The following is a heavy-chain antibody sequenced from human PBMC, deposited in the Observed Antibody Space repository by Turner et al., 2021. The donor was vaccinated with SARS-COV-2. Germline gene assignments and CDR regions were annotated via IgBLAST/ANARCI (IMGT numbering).Heavy chain of an antibody. D-gene: IGHD1-1*01. CDR1: GGSISSKS. Sequence: QVQLQESGPGLVRPSETLTLTCTVSGGSISSKSWSWIRQSPGRGLEWIGYFYKIGSIDYNPTLRSRVTISVDTSKNQLSLNLISMTAAATAVYYWARHQGSTSGYDHGMNVWGQGTAVIVSS. V-gene: IGHV4-59*08. CDR2: FYKIGSI. J-gene: IGHJ6*02. CDR3: ARHQGSTSGYDHGMNV.